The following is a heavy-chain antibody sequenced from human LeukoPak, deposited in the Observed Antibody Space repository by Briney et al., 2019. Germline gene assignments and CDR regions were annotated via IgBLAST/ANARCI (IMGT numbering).Heavy chain of an antibody. D-gene: IGHD2-21*01. CDR3: TTENLLIFFDY. CDR1: GFTFSSYA. CDR2: IKSKTDGGTT. Sequence: PGGSLRLSCAASGFTFSSYAMTWVRQAPGKGLEWVGRIKSKTDGGTTDYAAPVKGRFTISRDDSKNTLYLQMNSLKTEDTAVYYCTTENLLIFFDYWGQGTLVTVSS. V-gene: IGHV3-15*01. J-gene: IGHJ4*02.